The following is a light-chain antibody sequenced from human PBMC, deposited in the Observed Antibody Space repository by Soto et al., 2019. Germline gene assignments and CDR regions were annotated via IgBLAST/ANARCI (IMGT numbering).Light chain of an antibody. CDR2: SNS. Sequence: QSVLTQPPSVSGAPGQRVTISCTGSSSNIGAGYDVHWYQQLPGTAPKLLIYSNSNRPSGVPDRFSGSKSGTSASLAITGLQAEDEADYYCQSYDSSLSAVLXGGGTKLTVL. V-gene: IGLV1-40*01. CDR3: QSYDSSLSAVL. J-gene: IGLJ2*01. CDR1: SSNIGAGYD.